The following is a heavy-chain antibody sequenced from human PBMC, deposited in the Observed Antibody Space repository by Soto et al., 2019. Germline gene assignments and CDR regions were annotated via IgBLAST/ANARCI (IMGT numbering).Heavy chain of an antibody. CDR1: GGSMNGFY. V-gene: IGHV4-4*07. CDR3: AKDKSGAADI. CDR2: VYSSGRA. J-gene: IGHJ3*02. Sequence: QVQLQESGPGLVEPSETLSLTCTVSGGSMNGFYWNWIRQPAGGGLEWIGRVYSSGRADYIPSLKSRITMSVDTSKNQFYLNLRLVTAADTAVYFCAKDKSGAADIWGHGTMVTVS. D-gene: IGHD7-27*01.